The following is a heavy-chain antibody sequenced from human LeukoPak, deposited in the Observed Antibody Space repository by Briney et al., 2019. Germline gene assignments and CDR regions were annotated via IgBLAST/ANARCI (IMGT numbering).Heavy chain of an antibody. CDR2: IYSGGST. CDR1: GFTVSSNY. CDR3: AKDPYDLTMVRGEIDY. V-gene: IGHV3-53*01. D-gene: IGHD3-10*01. J-gene: IGHJ4*02. Sequence: PGGSLRLSCAASGFTVSSNYMSWVRQAPGKGLEWVSVIYSGGSTYYADSVKGRFTISRDNSKNTLYLQMNSLRAEDTAVYYCAKDPYDLTMVRGEIDYWGQGTLVTVSS.